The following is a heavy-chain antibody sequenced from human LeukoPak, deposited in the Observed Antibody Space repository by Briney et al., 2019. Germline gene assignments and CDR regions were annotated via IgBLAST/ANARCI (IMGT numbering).Heavy chain of an antibody. CDR3: ARAGGVLGYFDL. CDR1: GGSISSGNYY. D-gene: IGHD3-10*01. CDR2: IYTSRVT. V-gene: IGHV4-61*02. J-gene: IGHJ4*02. Sequence: SETLSLTCTVSGGSISSGNYYWTWIRQSAGNRLEWIGRIYTSRVTTYNPSLKSRVTISLDTSRNQFSLRLTSVTAADTAVYYCARAGGVLGYFDLWGQGTLVTVSS.